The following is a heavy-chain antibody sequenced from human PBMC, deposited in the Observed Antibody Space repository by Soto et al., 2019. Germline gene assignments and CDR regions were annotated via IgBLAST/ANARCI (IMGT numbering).Heavy chain of an antibody. Sequence: EVQLVESGGGLVQPGGSLRLSCAASGFTFSNYYMHWVRQAPGKGLVWVSRINSDGTYTDYADSVRGRFIISRDNATDTLYLQMNSLRLEDTAMYYCARDRGSDFWSAPAPWGPGTLVAVSS. CDR3: ARDRGSDFWSAPAP. CDR1: GFTFSNYY. CDR2: INSDGTYT. J-gene: IGHJ5*02. V-gene: IGHV3-74*01. D-gene: IGHD3-3*01.